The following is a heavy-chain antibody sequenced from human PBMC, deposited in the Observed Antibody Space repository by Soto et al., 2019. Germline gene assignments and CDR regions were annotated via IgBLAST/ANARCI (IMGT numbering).Heavy chain of an antibody. Sequence: EVQLVESGGGLVQPGGSLRLACVASGFPFNTYWMSWVRQAPGKGPEWVANINQDGSEQYYVDSVKGRFTISRDNAKNALYLQMDSLRDEDTAVYYCARWARWGQGVLVTVSS. V-gene: IGHV3-7*01. CDR2: INQDGSEQ. CDR1: GFPFNTYW. CDR3: ARWAR. J-gene: IGHJ4*02.